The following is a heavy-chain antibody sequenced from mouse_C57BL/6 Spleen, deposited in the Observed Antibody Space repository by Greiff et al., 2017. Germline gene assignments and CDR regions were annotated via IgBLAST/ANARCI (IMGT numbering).Heavy chain of an antibody. V-gene: IGHV3-8*01. CDR2: ISSSGST. J-gene: IGHJ1*03. CDR1: GYSITSDY. Sequence: EVKLMASGPGLAKPSQPLSLPCSVPGYSITSDYWTWIRKFPGHTLEYMGYISSSGSTYYNPSLKSRISITRDTSKNQYYLQLNSVSTEDTASYYCARMLWALTDWDFDVWGTGTTVTVSS. CDR3: ARMLWALTDWDFDV. D-gene: IGHD1-1*02.